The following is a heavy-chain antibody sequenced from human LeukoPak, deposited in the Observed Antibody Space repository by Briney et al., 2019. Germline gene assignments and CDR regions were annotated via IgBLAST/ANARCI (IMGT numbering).Heavy chain of an antibody. CDR3: AKDFTLDYDYVWGSYVQSI. CDR2: IRYDGSNK. J-gene: IGHJ3*02. V-gene: IGHV3-30*02. CDR1: GFTFSSYG. D-gene: IGHD3-16*01. Sequence: GFLRLFCAASGFTFSSYGMHWVRQAPGKGLEWVAFIRYDGSNKYYADSVKGRFTISRDNSKNTLYLQMNSLRAEDTAVYYCAKDFTLDYDYVWGSYVQSIWGQGTMVTVSS.